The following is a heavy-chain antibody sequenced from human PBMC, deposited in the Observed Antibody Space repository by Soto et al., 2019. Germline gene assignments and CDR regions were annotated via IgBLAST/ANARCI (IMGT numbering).Heavy chain of an antibody. D-gene: IGHD1-26*01. CDR1: GFTFSTYS. CDR2: ISSSSSTI. J-gene: IGHJ4*02. V-gene: IGHV3-48*01. CDR3: ARDLRGWFDY. Sequence: VGSLRLSCAASGFTFSTYSMNWVRQAPGKGLEWVSYISSSSSTIFYTDSVKGRFTVSRDNSKNTLYLQMNSLRAEDTAVYYCARDLRGWFDYWGQGTLVTVSS.